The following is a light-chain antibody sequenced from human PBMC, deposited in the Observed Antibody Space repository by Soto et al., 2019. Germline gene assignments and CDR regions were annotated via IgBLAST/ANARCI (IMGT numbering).Light chain of an antibody. CDR3: QQRYNWPIT. CDR1: QRVYSN. CDR2: GAS. Sequence: EILMTQSPDTLSVSPGESATLSCRASQRVYSNLAWYQQRPGQAPRLLIYGASTRATGIPARFSGSGSGTDFTLTISSLEPEDFSVYYCQQRYNWPITFGQGTRLEIK. V-gene: IGKV3-15*01. J-gene: IGKJ5*01.